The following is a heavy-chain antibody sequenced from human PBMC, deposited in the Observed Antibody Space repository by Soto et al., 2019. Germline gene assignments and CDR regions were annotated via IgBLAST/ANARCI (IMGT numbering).Heavy chain of an antibody. J-gene: IGHJ6*02. CDR2: IYYSGST. V-gene: IGHV4-39*01. CDR1: GGSISSSSYY. Sequence: QLQLQESGPGLVKPSETLSLTCTVSGGSISSSSYYWGWIRQPPGKGLEWIGSIYYSGSTYYNPPLKSRVTISVDTSKNQFSLKLSSVTAADTAVYYCACIFSGGYGYGFYYYGMDVWGQGTTVTVSS. CDR3: ACIFSGGYGYGFYYYGMDV. D-gene: IGHD5-18*01.